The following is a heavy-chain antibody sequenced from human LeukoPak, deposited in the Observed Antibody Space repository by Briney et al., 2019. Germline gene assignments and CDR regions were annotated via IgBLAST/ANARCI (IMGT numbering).Heavy chain of an antibody. Sequence: GGSLRLSCAASGFVFSSYGMHWVRQSPGKGLQWVAVISFDGNSKYYGDSVKDRFTISRDNSKNTVYLQMNSLRAEDTAVYYCARYHMWSIGAFQYDSSGYYPDYWGQGTLVTVSS. D-gene: IGHD3-22*01. J-gene: IGHJ4*02. V-gene: IGHV3-30*03. CDR3: ARYHMWSIGAFQYDSSGYYPDY. CDR1: GFVFSSYG. CDR2: ISFDGNSK.